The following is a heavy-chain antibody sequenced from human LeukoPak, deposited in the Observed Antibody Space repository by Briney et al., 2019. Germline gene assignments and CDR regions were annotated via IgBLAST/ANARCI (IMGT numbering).Heavy chain of an antibody. CDR2: RYYRSTWYN. CDR3: ARRLTQYDCFDP. D-gene: IGHD2-2*01. J-gene: IGHJ5*02. V-gene: IGHV6-1*01. Sequence: SQTLSLTCAISGDSFSSDRVTWNWIRQSPSRGLEWLGRRYYRSTWYNDYVVSVRGRITVNPDTSKNQFSLHLNSVTPEDTAVYYCARRLTQYDCFDPGGQGILVTVSS. CDR1: GDSFSSDRVT.